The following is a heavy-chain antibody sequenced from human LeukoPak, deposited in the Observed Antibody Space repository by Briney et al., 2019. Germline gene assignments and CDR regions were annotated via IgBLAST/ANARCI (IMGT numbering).Heavy chain of an antibody. D-gene: IGHD6-19*01. J-gene: IGHJ4*02. CDR2: ISSSGSTI. Sequence: GGSLRLSCSASGFTFSDYYMSWIRQAPGKGLEWVSYISSSGSTIYYADSVKGRFTISRDNAKNSLYLQMNSLRTEDTAVYYCARRSYSSGWYDYWGQGTLVTVSS. CDR3: ARRSYSSGWYDY. V-gene: IGHV3-11*01. CDR1: GFTFSDYY.